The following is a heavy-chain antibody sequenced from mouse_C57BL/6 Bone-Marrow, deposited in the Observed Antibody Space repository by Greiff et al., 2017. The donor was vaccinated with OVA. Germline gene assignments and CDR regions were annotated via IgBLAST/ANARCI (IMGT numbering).Heavy chain of an antibody. CDR1: GYAFTNYL. Sequence: QVQLKESGAELVRPGTSVKVSCKASGYAFTNYLIEWVKQRPGQGLEWIGVINPGSGGTNYNEKFKGKATLTADKSSSTAYMQLSSLTSEDSAVYCCARDYYGSSPEFAYWGQGTLVTVSA. D-gene: IGHD1-1*01. CDR2: INPGSGGT. V-gene: IGHV1-54*01. CDR3: ARDYYGSSPEFAY. J-gene: IGHJ3*01.